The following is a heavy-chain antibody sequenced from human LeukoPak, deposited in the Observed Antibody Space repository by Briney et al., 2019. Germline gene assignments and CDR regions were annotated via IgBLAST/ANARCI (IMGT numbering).Heavy chain of an antibody. CDR1: GFTFSSYA. CDR3: AKTGGYSGTGRAGLDY. CDR2: IRYDGSNK. Sequence: GGSLRLSCAASGFTFSSYAMHWVRQAPGKGLEWVAFIRYDGSNKYYADSVKGRFTISRDNSKNTLYLQMNSLRVEDTAVYYCAKTGGYSGTGRAGLDYWGQGTLVTVSS. V-gene: IGHV3-30*02. D-gene: IGHD2-21*01. J-gene: IGHJ4*02.